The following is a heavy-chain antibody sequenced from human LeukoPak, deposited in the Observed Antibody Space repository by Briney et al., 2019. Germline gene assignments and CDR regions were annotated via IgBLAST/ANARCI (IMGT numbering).Heavy chain of an antibody. CDR2: ISSSSSYI. CDR3: AREVDTAMD. D-gene: IGHD5-18*01. CDR1: GFSFSSCS. V-gene: IGHV3-21*01. Sequence: GGSLRLSCAASGFSFSSCSMNWVRQAPGKGLGWVSSISSSSSYIYYADSVKGRFTISRDNDKNSLYLQMNSLRAEDTAVYYCAREVDTAMDWGQGTLVTVSS. J-gene: IGHJ4*02.